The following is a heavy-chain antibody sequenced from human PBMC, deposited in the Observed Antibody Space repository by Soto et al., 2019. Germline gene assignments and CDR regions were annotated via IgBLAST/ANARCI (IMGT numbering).Heavy chain of an antibody. CDR3: AREQYTLNYAGY. V-gene: IGHV3-74*01. Sequence: PGGSLRLSCAASGFTFRNYYMHWVRHAPGKGLVWVARIDSNGRNSVYADSVKGRFTISRDNANNTLFLQMDSLTAEDTAMYYCAREQYTLNYAGYWGQGTQVTVSS. J-gene: IGHJ1*01. CDR2: IDSNGRNS. CDR1: GFTFRNYY. D-gene: IGHD1-7*01.